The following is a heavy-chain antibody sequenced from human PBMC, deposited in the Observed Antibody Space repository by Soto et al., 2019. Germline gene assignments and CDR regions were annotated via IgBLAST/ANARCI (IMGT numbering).Heavy chain of an antibody. J-gene: IGHJ4*02. D-gene: IGHD2-8*01. CDR3: ARLMGTSFDL. CDR1: GYNFIGQY. CDR2: INPSGGGT. Sequence: ASVKVSCKASGYNFIGQYIRWVRQAPGQGLEWMGIINPSGGGTTYAQKFQGRVVMTSDASTSTVYVELSSLTSEDTAVYFCARLMGTSFDLWGQGTLVTVSS. V-gene: IGHV1-46*03.